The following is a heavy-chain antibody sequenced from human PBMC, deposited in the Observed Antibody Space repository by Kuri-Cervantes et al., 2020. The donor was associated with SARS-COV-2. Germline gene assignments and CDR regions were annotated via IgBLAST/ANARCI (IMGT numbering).Heavy chain of an antibody. D-gene: IGHD4-17*01. CDR3: AKEGGDGDYADYYFDY. J-gene: IGHJ4*02. CDR2: IRYDGSNK. V-gene: IGHV3-30*02. Sequence: GESLKISCAASGLTFSSYGMHWVRQAPGKGLEWVAFIRYDGSNKYYADSVKGRFTISRDNSKNTLYLQTNSLRAEDTAVYYCAKEGGDGDYADYYFDYWGQGTLVTVSS. CDR1: GLTFSSYG.